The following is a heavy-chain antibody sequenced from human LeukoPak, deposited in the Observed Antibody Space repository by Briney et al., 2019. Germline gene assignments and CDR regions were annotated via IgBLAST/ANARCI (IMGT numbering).Heavy chain of an antibody. CDR2: IYRDSSVK. CDR1: GFNFDEYA. J-gene: IGHJ4*02. Sequence: PGGSLRLSCVASGFNFDEYAMNWVRQAPGKGLEWISCIYRDSSVKHYADSVRGRFTVSRDNAKNSVYLQMNSLRAEDTAVYFYARYGSGSNYRDPFDSWGQGTLVTVSS. V-gene: IGHV3-48*01. D-gene: IGHD3-10*01. CDR3: ARYGSGSNYRDPFDS.